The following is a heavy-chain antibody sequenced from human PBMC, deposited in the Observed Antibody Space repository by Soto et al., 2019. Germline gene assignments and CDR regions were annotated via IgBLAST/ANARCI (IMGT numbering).Heavy chain of an antibody. CDR2: IYHSGST. V-gene: IGHV4-4*02. CDR3: ARDGDYGDPSDY. CDR1: GGSISSSNW. Sequence: QVQLQESGPGLVKPSGTLSLTCAVSGGSISSSNWWSWVRQPPGKGLEWIGEIYHSGSTNYNPALKRRATISVDKTKNQFALKLSSVTAADTAVYYCARDGDYGDPSDYWGQGTLVTVSS. D-gene: IGHD4-17*01. J-gene: IGHJ4*02.